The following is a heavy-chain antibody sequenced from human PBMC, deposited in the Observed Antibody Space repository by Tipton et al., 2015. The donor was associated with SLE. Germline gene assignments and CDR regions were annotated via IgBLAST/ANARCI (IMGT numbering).Heavy chain of an antibody. D-gene: IGHD7-27*01. J-gene: IGHJ2*01. CDR1: GGSISSGGYY. V-gene: IGHV4-31*03. CDR2: IYYGGST. Sequence: LRLSCTVSGGSISSGGYYWTWIRQHPGKGLEWIGYIYYGGSTHYNPSLKSRVTISVDTSKTQFSLNLTSVTAADTAVYSCARGTNWGSGWYFVLWGRGTLVTVSS. CDR3: ARGTNWGSGWYFVL.